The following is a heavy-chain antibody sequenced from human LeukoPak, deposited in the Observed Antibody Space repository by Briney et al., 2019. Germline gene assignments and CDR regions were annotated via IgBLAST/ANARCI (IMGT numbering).Heavy chain of an antibody. CDR2: ISGRGDYI. V-gene: IGHV3-21*01. J-gene: IGHJ4*02. Sequence: GGSLRLSCAGSGFTLSSYTMNWVRQAPGKGLEWVSSISGRGDYIYYADSVKGRFTISRDNAKNSLYLQMNSLRADDTAVYYCARRSGSYDYWGQGPLVTVSS. D-gene: IGHD1-26*01. CDR1: GFTLSSYT. CDR3: ARRSGSYDY.